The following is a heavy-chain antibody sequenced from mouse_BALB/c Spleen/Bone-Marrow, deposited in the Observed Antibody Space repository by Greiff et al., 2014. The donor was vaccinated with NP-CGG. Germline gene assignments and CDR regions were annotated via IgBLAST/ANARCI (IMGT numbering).Heavy chain of an antibody. CDR2: ISYSGST. J-gene: IGHJ4*01. CDR1: GYSITSDYA. Sequence: EVKLVESGPGLVKPSQSLSLTCTVTGYSITSDYAWNWIRQFPGNKLEWMGHISYSGSTSYNPSLKSRISITRDTSKNQFFLQLNSVTTEDTATYYCARYSSGTYYAMDYWGQGTSVTVSS. D-gene: IGHD3-1*01. CDR3: ARYSSGTYYAMDY. V-gene: IGHV3-2*02.